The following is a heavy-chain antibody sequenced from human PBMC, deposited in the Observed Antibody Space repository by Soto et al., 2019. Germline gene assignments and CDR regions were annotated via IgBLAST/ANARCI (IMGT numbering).Heavy chain of an antibody. Sequence: ASVKVSCKASGYTFTSYAMHWVRQAPGQRLEWMGWINAGNGNTKYSQKFQGRVTITRDTSASTAYMELSSLRSEDTAVYYCARDWVDIVATIMGGDNSWFDPWGQGTLVTVSS. CDR3: ARDWVDIVATIMGGDNSWFDP. V-gene: IGHV1-3*01. CDR1: GYTFTSYA. D-gene: IGHD5-12*01. CDR2: INAGNGNT. J-gene: IGHJ5*02.